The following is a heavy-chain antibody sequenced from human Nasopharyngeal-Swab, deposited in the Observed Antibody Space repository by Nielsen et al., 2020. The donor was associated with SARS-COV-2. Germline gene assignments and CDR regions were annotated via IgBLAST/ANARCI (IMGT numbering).Heavy chain of an antibody. CDR3: ARVVSLYYYYYGMDV. Sequence: SETLSLTCDVSGDSIRFSNWWSWVRQPPGKGLEWIGEVYYNGNTNYNPSLKSRVTISVDTSKNQFSLKLSSVTAAGTAVYYCARVVSLYYYYYGMDVWGQGTTVTVSS. V-gene: IGHV4-4*02. J-gene: IGHJ6*02. CDR1: GDSIRFSNW. D-gene: IGHD2-21*01. CDR2: VYYNGNT.